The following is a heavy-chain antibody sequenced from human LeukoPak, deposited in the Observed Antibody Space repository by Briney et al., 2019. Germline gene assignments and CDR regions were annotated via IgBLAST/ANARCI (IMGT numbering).Heavy chain of an antibody. CDR2: TWYDGSNK. D-gene: IGHD6-13*01. V-gene: IGHV3-33*01. CDR1: GFTFSSYG. J-gene: IGHJ6*02. CDR3: ARITQQLYYYYGMDV. Sequence: GGSLRLSCAASGFTFSSYGMHWVRQAPGKGLEWVAVTWYDGSNKYYADSVKGRFTISRDNSKNTLYLQMNSLRAEDTAVYYCARITQQLYYYYGMDVWGQGTTVTVSS.